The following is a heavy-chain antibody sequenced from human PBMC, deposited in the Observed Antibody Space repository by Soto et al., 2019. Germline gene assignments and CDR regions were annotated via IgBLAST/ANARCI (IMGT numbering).Heavy chain of an antibody. CDR2: INPNSGGT. CDR1: GYTFTGYY. CDR3: ARVTLAAAGGALGY. J-gene: IGHJ4*02. V-gene: IGHV1-2*04. Sequence: VASVKVSCKASGYTFTGYYMHWVRQAPGQGLEWMGWINPNSGGTNYAQKFQGWVTMTRDTSISTAYMELSRLRSDDTAVYYCARVTLAAAGGALGYWGQGTLVTVSS. D-gene: IGHD6-13*01.